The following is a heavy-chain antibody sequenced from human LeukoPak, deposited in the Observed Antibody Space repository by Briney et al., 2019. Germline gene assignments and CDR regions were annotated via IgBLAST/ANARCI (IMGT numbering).Heavy chain of an antibody. CDR2: IYTSGST. D-gene: IGHD3-22*01. J-gene: IGHJ4*02. Sequence: SETLSLTCTVSGGSISSYYWSWIRRPAGKGLEWIGRIYTSGSTNYNPSLKSRVTMSVDMSKNQFSLKLSSVTAADTAVYYCARGSHSGDYDRLDYWGQGTLVTVSS. CDR3: ARGSHSGDYDRLDY. CDR1: GGSISSYY. V-gene: IGHV4-4*07.